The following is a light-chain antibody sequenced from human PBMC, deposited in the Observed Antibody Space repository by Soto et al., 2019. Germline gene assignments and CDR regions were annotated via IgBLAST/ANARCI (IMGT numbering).Light chain of an antibody. V-gene: IGKV1-9*01. J-gene: IGKJ5*01. Sequence: IQLTQSPSFLSASVGDRVSLSCRASQGISGYLAWYQQTPGKAPKLVIYAASTLQSGVPSRFRGSGSGTEFTLTISSLQPEDFATYYCQQLKSYPITFGQGTRLET. CDR3: QQLKSYPIT. CDR1: QGISGY. CDR2: AAS.